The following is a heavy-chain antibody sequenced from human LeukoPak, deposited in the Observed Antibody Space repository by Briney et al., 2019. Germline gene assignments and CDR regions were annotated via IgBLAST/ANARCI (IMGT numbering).Heavy chain of an antibody. D-gene: IGHD4-17*01. V-gene: IGHV3-30*18. CDR3: AKDRYGDYGPFDN. CDR1: GFNFNSHG. J-gene: IGHJ3*02. CDR2: IPSDGSYT. Sequence: GGSLRLSCAASGFNFNSHGMHWVRQTPGKGLEWVALIPSDGSYTYYADSVKGRFTISRDNSKNTLSLQMNSVRPDDTAVYYCAKDRYGDYGPFDNWGQGTMVTVSS.